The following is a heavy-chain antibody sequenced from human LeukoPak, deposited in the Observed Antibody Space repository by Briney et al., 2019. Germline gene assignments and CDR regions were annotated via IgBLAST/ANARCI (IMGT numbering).Heavy chain of an antibody. V-gene: IGHV4-30-4*08. CDR3: ARQSYSSGWYSSY. Sequence: SETLSLTCTVSGGSISSGDYYWSWIRQPPGKGLDCVGYICYSGSTFHNPSLKSRVAISVDTSKNQFSLKLITVTAADTAVYYCARQSYSSGWYSSYWGQGTLVTVSS. D-gene: IGHD6-19*01. J-gene: IGHJ4*02. CDR2: ICYSGST. CDR1: GGSISSGDYY.